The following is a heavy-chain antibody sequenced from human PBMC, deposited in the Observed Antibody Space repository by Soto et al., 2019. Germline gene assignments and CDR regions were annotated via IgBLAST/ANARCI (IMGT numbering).Heavy chain of an antibody. CDR1: GGSIRSYY. J-gene: IGHJ6*02. Sequence: SETLSLTCTASGGSIRSYYWSWIRQPPGKGLEWIGHLYYSESANYNPSLKSRVTISVDTSKNQFSLRLRSVTAADTAVYYCARLGDSSGWFTDYYGMDVWGQGTTVTVSS. CDR3: ARLGDSSGWFTDYYGMDV. V-gene: IGHV4-59*08. CDR2: LYYSESA. D-gene: IGHD6-19*01.